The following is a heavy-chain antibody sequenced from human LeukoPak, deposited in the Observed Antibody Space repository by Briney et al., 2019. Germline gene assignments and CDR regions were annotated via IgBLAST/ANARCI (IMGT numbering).Heavy chain of an antibody. Sequence: GGSLRLSCAASGFTFSSYSMNWVRQAPGKGLEWDSSISSSSSYIYYADSVKGRFTISRDNAKNSLYLQMNSLRAEDTAVYYCARVQGYYDSSGYYYSNFDYWGQGTLVTVSS. D-gene: IGHD3-22*01. J-gene: IGHJ4*02. CDR3: ARVQGYYDSSGYYYSNFDY. V-gene: IGHV3-21*01. CDR1: GFTFSSYS. CDR2: ISSSSSYI.